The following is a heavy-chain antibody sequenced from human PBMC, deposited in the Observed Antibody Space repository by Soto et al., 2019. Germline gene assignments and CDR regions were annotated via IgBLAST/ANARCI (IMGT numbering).Heavy chain of an antibody. J-gene: IGHJ4*02. D-gene: IGHD2-8*01. CDR2: INLGGSIK. Sequence: EEQLVESGGGLVQPGGSLRLSCAASGLTSRSTGMTWVRKAPGRGLVWVSRINLGGSIKTYADSVKGRFTISRDNAKNTLYLQINSLRGDDTAVYYCARVPTGKYGVWNYWGQGTLVTVSS. CDR3: ARVPTGKYGVWNY. CDR1: GLTSRSTG. V-gene: IGHV3-74*03.